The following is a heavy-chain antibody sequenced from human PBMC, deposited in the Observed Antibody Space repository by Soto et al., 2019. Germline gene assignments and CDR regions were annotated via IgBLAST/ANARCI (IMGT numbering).Heavy chain of an antibody. V-gene: IGHV4-30-4*01. Sequence: SETLSLTCTVSGGSISSGDYYWSWIRQPPGKGLEWIGYIYYSGSTYYNPSLKSRVTISVDTSKNQFSLKLSSVTAADTAVYYCARPRGTTRDTAMGFDAFDIWGQGTRVTVS. CDR3: ARPRGTTRDTAMGFDAFDI. CDR1: GGSISSGDYY. J-gene: IGHJ3*02. D-gene: IGHD5-18*01. CDR2: IYYSGST.